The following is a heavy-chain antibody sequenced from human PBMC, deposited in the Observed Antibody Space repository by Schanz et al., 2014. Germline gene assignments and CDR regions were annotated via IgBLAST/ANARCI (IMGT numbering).Heavy chain of an antibody. D-gene: IGHD1-26*01. CDR2: VSSSSSYT. J-gene: IGHJ2*01. V-gene: IGHV3-11*05. Sequence: VQLVESGGGLVQPGGSLRLSCSASGFTFSDYWMSWVRQAPGKGLEWVSYVSSSSSYTHYADSVKGRFTISRDNAKNTLYLQMNSLRAEDTAVYYCARNRGSGGQNWYFDLWGRGTLVTVSS. CDR3: ARNRGSGGQNWYFDL. CDR1: GFTFSDYW.